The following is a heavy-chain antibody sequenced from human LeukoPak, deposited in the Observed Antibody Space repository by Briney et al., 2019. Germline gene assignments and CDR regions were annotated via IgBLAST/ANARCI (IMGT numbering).Heavy chain of an antibody. V-gene: IGHV4-30-4*07. CDR1: GGSISSGGYS. CDR3: AMVRGVRSYYYYYYMDV. CDR2: IYYSGST. J-gene: IGHJ6*03. Sequence: PSQTLSLTCAVSGGSISSGGYSWSWIRQPPGKGLEWIGYIYYSGSTYYNPSLKSRVTISVDTSKNQFSLKLSSVTAADTAVYYCAMVRGVRSYYYYYYMDVWGKGTTVTVSS. D-gene: IGHD3-10*01.